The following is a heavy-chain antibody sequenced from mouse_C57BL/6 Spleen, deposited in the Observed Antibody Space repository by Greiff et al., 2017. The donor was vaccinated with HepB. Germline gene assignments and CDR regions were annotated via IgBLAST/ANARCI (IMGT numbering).Heavy chain of an antibody. CDR3: ARCYYDYDGWFAY. Sequence: QVQLQQPGAELVKPGASVKLSCKASGYTFTSYWMQWVKQRPGQGLEWIGEIDPSDSYTNYNQKFKGKATLTVDTSSSTAYMQLSSLTSEDSAVYYCARCYYDYDGWFAYWGQGTLVTVSA. V-gene: IGHV1-50*01. CDR2: IDPSDSYT. D-gene: IGHD2-4*01. CDR1: GYTFTSYW. J-gene: IGHJ3*01.